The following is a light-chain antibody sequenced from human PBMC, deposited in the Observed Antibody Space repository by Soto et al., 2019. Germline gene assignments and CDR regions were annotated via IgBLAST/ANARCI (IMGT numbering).Light chain of an antibody. CDR3: QTWSTDIRV. CDR1: SGHNSYA. Sequence: QPVLTQSPSASASLGASVKLTCTLSSGHNSYAIAWQQKQPEKGPRYLKKVNSDGSHSKEDGIPDRFSGASSGAERYLTISSLQSEDEADYYCQTWSTDIRVFGGGTQLTVL. V-gene: IGLV4-69*01. CDR2: VNSDGSH. J-gene: IGLJ3*02.